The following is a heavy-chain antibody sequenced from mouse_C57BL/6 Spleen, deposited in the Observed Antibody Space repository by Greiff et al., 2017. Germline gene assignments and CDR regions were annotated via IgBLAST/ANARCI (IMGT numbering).Heavy chain of an antibody. V-gene: IGHV1-59*01. D-gene: IGHD2-5*01. CDR3: ARSYSNYDFDY. Sequence: VQLQQPGAELVRPGTSVKLSCKASGYTFTSYWMHWVKPRPGQGLEWIGVIDPSDSYTNYNQKFKGKDTLTVDTSSSTAYMQLSSLTSEDSAVYYCARSYSNYDFDYWGQGTTLTVSS. CDR2: IDPSDSYT. CDR1: GYTFTSYW. J-gene: IGHJ2*01.